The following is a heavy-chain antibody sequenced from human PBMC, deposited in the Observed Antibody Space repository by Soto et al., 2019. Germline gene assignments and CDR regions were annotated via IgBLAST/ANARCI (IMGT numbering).Heavy chain of an antibody. J-gene: IGHJ3*02. D-gene: IGHD3-10*01. V-gene: IGHV1-8*01. CDR1: GYTFTGYD. CDR2: MNPNSGNT. CDR3: VRGREGYYYGSGSQPLDAFDI. Sequence: GASVKVSCKASGYTFTGYDITWVLQATLQGLECMGWMNPNSGNTGYAQKFQGRVTMTRNTSISTAYMELSSLRSEDTAVYYCVRGREGYYYGSGSQPLDAFDIWGQGTMVTVS.